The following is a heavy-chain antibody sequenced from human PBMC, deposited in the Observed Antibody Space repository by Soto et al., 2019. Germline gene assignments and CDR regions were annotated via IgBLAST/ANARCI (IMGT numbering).Heavy chain of an antibody. V-gene: IGHV1-2*02. CDR2: INPNSGGT. CDR3: ARDLNYYDILTCYYDNAFDFDY. Sequence: ASVKVSCKASGYTFTGYYMHWVRQAPGQGLEWMGWINPNSGGTNYAQKFQGRVTMTRDTSISTAYMELSRLRSDDTAVYYCARDLNYYDILTCYYDNAFDFDYWGQGTLVTVSS. CDR1: GYTFTGYY. D-gene: IGHD3-9*01. J-gene: IGHJ4*02.